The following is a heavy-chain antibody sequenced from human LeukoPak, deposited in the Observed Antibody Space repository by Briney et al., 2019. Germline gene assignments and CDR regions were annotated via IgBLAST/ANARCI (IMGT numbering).Heavy chain of an antibody. CDR1: GFTFSSYA. D-gene: IGHD1-7*01. CDR2: ISGSGGST. J-gene: IGHJ4*02. Sequence: PGGSLRLSCAASGFTFSSYAMSWVRQAPGKGLEWVSAISGSGGSTYYVDSVKGRFTISRDNSKNTLYLQMNSLRGEDTAVYYCAKDREGTIADYFDYWGQGTLDTVSS. CDR3: AKDREGTIADYFDY. V-gene: IGHV3-23*01.